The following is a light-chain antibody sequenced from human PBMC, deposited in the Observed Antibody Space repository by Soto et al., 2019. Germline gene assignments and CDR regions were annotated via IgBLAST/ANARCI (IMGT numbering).Light chain of an antibody. Sequence: LTQPHSVSESPGKTVTISCTGSSGSIASNYVQWFQQRPGSAPTTVIYEDNRRPSGVPDRFSVSIDSSSNSASLTISGLKTEDEADYYCQSYDSSNHVVFGGGTKLTVL. V-gene: IGLV6-57*02. CDR1: SGSIASNY. J-gene: IGLJ2*01. CDR2: EDN. CDR3: QSYDSSNHVV.